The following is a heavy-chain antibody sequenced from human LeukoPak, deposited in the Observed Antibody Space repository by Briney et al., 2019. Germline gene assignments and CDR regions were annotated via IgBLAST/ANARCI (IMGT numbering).Heavy chain of an antibody. Sequence: GRSLRLSCAASGFTFSSYAMHWVRQAPGKGLEWVAVISYDGGNKYYADSVKGRFTISRDNSKNTLYLQMNSLRAEDTAVYYCARESSGYYLDYWGQGTLVTVSS. CDR3: ARESSGYYLDY. V-gene: IGHV3-30-3*01. J-gene: IGHJ4*02. D-gene: IGHD3-22*01. CDR2: ISYDGGNK. CDR1: GFTFSSYA.